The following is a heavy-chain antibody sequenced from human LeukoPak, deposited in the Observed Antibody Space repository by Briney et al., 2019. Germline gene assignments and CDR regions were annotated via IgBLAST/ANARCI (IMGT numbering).Heavy chain of an antibody. Sequence: ASVQVSCKASGYTFTNYGVSWVRQAPGQGLEWMGWISAYNGNTDYAQKFQGRVTMTTDTSTSTAYMELRSLRSDDTAVYYCARVRFGEFRYWGQGPLVTVSS. D-gene: IGHD3-10*01. V-gene: IGHV1-18*01. CDR3: ARVRFGEFRY. CDR2: ISAYNGNT. CDR1: GYTFTNYG. J-gene: IGHJ4*02.